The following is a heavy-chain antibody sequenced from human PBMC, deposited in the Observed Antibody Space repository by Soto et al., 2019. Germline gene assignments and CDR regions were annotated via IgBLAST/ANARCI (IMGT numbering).Heavy chain of an antibody. CDR3: ARDYSSSSNFYYYYGMDV. Sequence: QVQLQESGPGLVKPSETLSRTCTVSGGSVSSGSYLWSWIRQPPGKGLEWIGYNYYSGSTNYNPSLTCRVTTSVDTSKNQFSLKLSSVTAADTAVYYCARDYSSSSNFYYYYGMDVWGQGTTVTVSS. V-gene: IGHV4-61*01. CDR2: NYYSGST. CDR1: GGSVSSGSYL. J-gene: IGHJ6*02. D-gene: IGHD6-6*01.